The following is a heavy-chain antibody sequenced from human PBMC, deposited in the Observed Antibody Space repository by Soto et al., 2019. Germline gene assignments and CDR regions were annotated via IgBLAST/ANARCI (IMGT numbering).Heavy chain of an antibody. J-gene: IGHJ3*01. V-gene: IGHV3-11*06. CDR3: ARSLASSTNDGFDV. D-gene: IGHD6-13*01. Sequence: PGGSLRLSCAASGFTFSDYYMSWIRQAPGKGLEWVSFISSVTTYSNYADSVKGRFIISRDNAKNSLYLQMNSLRAEDAAVYYCARSLASSTNDGFDVWGQGTMVTVSS. CDR2: ISSVTTYS. CDR1: GFTFSDYY.